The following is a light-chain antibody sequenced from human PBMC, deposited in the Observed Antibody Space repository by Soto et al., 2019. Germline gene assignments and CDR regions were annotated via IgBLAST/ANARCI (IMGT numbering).Light chain of an antibody. CDR2: EVS. CDR3: RLYATDTDYL. Sequence: QSVLTQPPSVSGSPGQSVTISCTGTSTDFVGYNRVYWYQQPPGTAPKLMIYEVSKRPSGVPDRFSGSKSGNTASLTISGLQAADEAHYYCRLYATDTDYLFATGSKV. V-gene: IGLV2-18*01. J-gene: IGLJ1*01. CDR1: STDFVGYNR.